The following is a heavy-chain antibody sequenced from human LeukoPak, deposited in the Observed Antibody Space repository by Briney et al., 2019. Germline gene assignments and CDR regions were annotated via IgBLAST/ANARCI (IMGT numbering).Heavy chain of an antibody. CDR1: GFTFSSYG. CDR3: AKASAMIVVVSKHFDY. V-gene: IGHV3-23*01. CDR2: VSGRRDST. D-gene: IGHD3-22*01. J-gene: IGHJ4*02. Sequence: GGTLRLSCAASGFTFSSYGMSWVRQAPGKGLEWVSTVSGRRDSTSYADSVKGRFTISRDNSKNTLYLQMNRLRAEDTAVYYCAKASAMIVVVSKHFDYWGQGTLVTVSS.